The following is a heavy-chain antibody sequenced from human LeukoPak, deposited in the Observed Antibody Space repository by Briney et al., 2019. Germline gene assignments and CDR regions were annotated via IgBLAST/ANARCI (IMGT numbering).Heavy chain of an antibody. V-gene: IGHV3-23*01. D-gene: IGHD4-17*01. CDR2: ISGSGGST. Sequence: GGSLRLSCAASGFTFSIYAMSWVRQAPGKGLEWVSGISGSGGSTYYADSVKGRFTISRDNSKNTLYLQMNSLRAEDTAVYFCASTVTSNKVQHWGQGTLVTVSS. CDR1: GFTFSIYA. CDR3: ASTVTSNKVQH. J-gene: IGHJ1*01.